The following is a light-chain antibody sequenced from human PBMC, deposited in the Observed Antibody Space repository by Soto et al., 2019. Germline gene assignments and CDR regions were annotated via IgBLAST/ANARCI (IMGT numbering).Light chain of an antibody. CDR2: GNN. V-gene: IGLV1-40*01. CDR1: SSNIGAGYD. CDR3: QYYGSSLSAWV. Sequence: QSVLTQPPSVSGAPGHRVTISFTGSSSNIGAGYDVHWYQQLPGTAPRLLIFGNNNRPSGVPDRFSGSKSGTSASLAITGLPAGAEDDYYCQYYGSSLSAWVFGGGTELTVL. J-gene: IGLJ3*02.